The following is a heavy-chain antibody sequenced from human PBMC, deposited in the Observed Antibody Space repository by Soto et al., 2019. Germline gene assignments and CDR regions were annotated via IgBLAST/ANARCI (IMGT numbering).Heavy chain of an antibody. J-gene: IGHJ5*02. Sequence: SETLSLPCTVSGGSISSYYWSWIRQPPGKGLEWIGYIYYSGSTNYNPSLKSRVTISVDTSKNQFSLKLSSVTAADTAVYYCARGRLTIFANWFDPWGQGTLVTVSS. CDR1: GGSISSYY. CDR3: ARGRLTIFANWFDP. V-gene: IGHV4-59*01. D-gene: IGHD3-3*01. CDR2: IYYSGST.